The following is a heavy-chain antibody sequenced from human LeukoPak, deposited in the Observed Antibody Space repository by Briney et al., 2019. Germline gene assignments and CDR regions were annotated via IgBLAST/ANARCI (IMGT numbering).Heavy chain of an antibody. CDR1: GGSISSSSYY. D-gene: IGHD3-3*01. CDR2: IYYSGST. V-gene: IGHV4-39*01. Sequence: PSETLSLTCTVSGGSISSSSYYWGWIRQPPGKGLEGIGSIYYSGSTYYNPSLKSRVTISVDTSKNQFSLKLSSVTAADTAVYYCARLGYYDFWIDYWGQGTLVTVSS. CDR3: ARLGYYDFWIDY. J-gene: IGHJ4*02.